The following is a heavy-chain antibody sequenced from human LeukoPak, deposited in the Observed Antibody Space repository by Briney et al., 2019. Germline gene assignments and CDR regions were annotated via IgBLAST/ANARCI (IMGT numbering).Heavy chain of an antibody. CDR3: ARARPLAYCGGDCYSNAFDI. V-gene: IGHV1-18*01. D-gene: IGHD2-21*01. Sequence: ASVKVSCKASGYTFTSYGISWVRQAPGQGLEWMGWISAYNGNTNYAQKLQGRVTMTTDTSTSTAYMELSSLRSEDTAVYYCARARPLAYCGGDCYSNAFDIWGQGTMVTVSS. CDR1: GYTFTSYG. J-gene: IGHJ3*02. CDR2: ISAYNGNT.